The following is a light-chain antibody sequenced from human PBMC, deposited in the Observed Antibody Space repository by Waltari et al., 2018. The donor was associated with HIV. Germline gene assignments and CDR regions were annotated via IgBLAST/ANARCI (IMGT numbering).Light chain of an antibody. CDR3: KSFSTSNTYV. V-gene: IGLV2-14*01. Sequence: QSALTQPASVSGSPGQSITISCTGTSSDVGYFNYVSWYQQHPGKAPKDIIYDVNNGPSGVSNHFSGSKSGYTASLTISGLRAEDEADYYCKSFSTSNTYVFGSGTRVTVL. CDR2: DVN. J-gene: IGLJ1*01. CDR1: SSDVGYFNY.